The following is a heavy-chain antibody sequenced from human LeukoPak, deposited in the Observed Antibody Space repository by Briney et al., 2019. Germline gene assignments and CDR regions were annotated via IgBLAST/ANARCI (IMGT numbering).Heavy chain of an antibody. CDR3: ARDYTRGIAARPLNWFDP. J-gene: IGHJ5*02. CDR1: GFTFSSYR. CDR2: ISSSRSDI. D-gene: IGHD6-6*01. Sequence: GGSLRLSCAASGFTFSSYRMNWVRQARGRGVEWGSSISSSRSDIYCAGSVKGRFNNSRDNSKNSLYLQMNSLRAEDTAVYYCARDYTRGIAARPLNWFDPWGQGTLVTVSS. V-gene: IGHV3-21*01.